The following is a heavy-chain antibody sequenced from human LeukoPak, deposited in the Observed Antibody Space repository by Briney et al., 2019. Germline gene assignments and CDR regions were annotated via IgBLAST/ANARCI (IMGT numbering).Heavy chain of an antibody. Sequence: SETLSLTCTVSGVSISSYYWSWIRQPPEKGLEWIGYIYYSGSTDYNPSLKSRVTISVNTSKNQLSLKLNSVTAADTAVYYCARESPEGYGGYYSNYFDYWGQGTLVTVSS. J-gene: IGHJ4*02. CDR1: GVSISSYY. CDR2: IYYSGST. V-gene: IGHV4-59*01. CDR3: ARESPEGYGGYYSNYFDY. D-gene: IGHD3-22*01.